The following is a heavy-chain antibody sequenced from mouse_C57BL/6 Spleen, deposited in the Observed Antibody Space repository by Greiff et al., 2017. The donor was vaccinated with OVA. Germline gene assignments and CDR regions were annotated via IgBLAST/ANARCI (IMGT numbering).Heavy chain of an antibody. CDR2: INPSSGYT. CDR1: GYTFTSYW. D-gene: IGHD1-1*01. CDR3: ARYYYGSSSHWYFDV. Sequence: VQRVESGAELAKPGASVKLSCKASGYTFTSYWMHWVKQRPGQGLEWIGYINPSSGYTKYNQKFKDKATLTADKSSSTAYMQLSSLTYEDSAVYYCARYYYGSSSHWYFDVWGTGTTVTVSS. J-gene: IGHJ1*03. V-gene: IGHV1-7*01.